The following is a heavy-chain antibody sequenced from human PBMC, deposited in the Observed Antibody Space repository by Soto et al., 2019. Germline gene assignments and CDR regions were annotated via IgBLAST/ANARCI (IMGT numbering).Heavy chain of an antibody. CDR2: ISRSGIYL. V-gene: IGHV3-21*01. Sequence: GGSLRLSCAASGFTFSDYTMNWVRQAPGKGLEWVSSISRSGIYLYNVDSVKGRFTISRDNAENSLYLQLNSLRAEDTAVYYCARDDYPYYDDSSGYHFDYWGQGALVTVSS. CDR3: ARDDYPYYDDSSGYHFDY. CDR1: GFTFSDYT. J-gene: IGHJ4*02. D-gene: IGHD3-22*01.